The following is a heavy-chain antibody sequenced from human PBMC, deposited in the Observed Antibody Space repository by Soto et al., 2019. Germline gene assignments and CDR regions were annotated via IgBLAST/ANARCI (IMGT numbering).Heavy chain of an antibody. J-gene: IGHJ4*02. CDR1: GYTFTSYA. CDR3: ARSLVSSGFFSVGRSFDY. D-gene: IGHD6-19*01. Sequence: QVQLVQSGAEVKKPGASVKVSCKASGYTFTSYAMHWVRQAPGQRLEWMGWINAGNGNTKYSQKFQGRVTITRDTSASTAYMELSSLRSEDTAGYYCARSLVSSGFFSVGRSFDYWGQGTLVTVSS. CDR2: INAGNGNT. V-gene: IGHV1-3*01.